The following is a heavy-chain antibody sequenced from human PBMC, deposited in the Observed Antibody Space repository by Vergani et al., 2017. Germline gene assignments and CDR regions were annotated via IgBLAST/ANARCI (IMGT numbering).Heavy chain of an antibody. V-gene: IGHV1-69*02. J-gene: IGHJ4*02. Sequence: QVQLVQSGAEVKKPGSSVKVSCKASGGTFSSYTISWVRQAPGQGLEWMGRIIPLLGIANYAQKLQGRVTMTTDTSTSTAYMGLRSLRSDDTAVYYCARVGVVVIDPLFDYWGQGTLVTVSS. CDR1: GGTFSSYT. D-gene: IGHD3-22*01. CDR2: IIPLLGIA. CDR3: ARVGVVVIDPLFDY.